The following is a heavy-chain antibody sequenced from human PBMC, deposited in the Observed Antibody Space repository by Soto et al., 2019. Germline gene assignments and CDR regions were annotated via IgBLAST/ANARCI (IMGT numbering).Heavy chain of an antibody. CDR1: GGTFSSYA. Sequence: GASVKVSCKASGGTFSSYAISWVRQAPGQGLEWMGGIIPIFGTANYAQKFQGRVTITADESTSTAYMELSSLRSEDTAVYYCARETAAGHSNYYYYGMDVWGQGTTVTVSS. J-gene: IGHJ6*02. D-gene: IGHD6-13*01. CDR2: IIPIFGTA. V-gene: IGHV1-69*13. CDR3: ARETAAGHSNYYYYGMDV.